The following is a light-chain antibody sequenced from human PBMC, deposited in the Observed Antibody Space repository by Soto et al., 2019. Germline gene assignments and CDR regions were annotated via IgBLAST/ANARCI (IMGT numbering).Light chain of an antibody. CDR1: SSNIGAGYD. V-gene: IGLV1-40*01. CDR2: GNS. J-gene: IGLJ7*02. Sequence: QSALTQPPSVSGAPGQRVTISCTGSSSNIGAGYDVHWYQQLPGTAPKLLIYGNSNRPSGVPDRFSGSKSGTSASLAITGLQAEDEADYYCQSYDSSLSGAVFGGGTQLTAL. CDR3: QSYDSSLSGAV.